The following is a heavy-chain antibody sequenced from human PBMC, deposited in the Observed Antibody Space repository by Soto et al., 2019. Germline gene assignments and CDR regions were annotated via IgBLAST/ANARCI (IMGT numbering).Heavy chain of an antibody. J-gene: IGHJ5*02. V-gene: IGHV3-23*01. CDR2: ISGSGFKK. CDR1: GFIFENFG. D-gene: IGHD1-26*01. Sequence: GSLRLSCAASGFIFENFGMSWVRQAPGRGLEWISSISGSGFKKYYADSVKGRFTISRDNSKSTVYLELNNLSAEDTAVYHCAKNQGVELVPLATVDWFDPWGQGSVVTVSS. CDR3: AKNQGVELVPLATVDWFDP.